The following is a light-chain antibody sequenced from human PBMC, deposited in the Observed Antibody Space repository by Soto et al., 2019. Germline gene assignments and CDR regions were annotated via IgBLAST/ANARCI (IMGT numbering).Light chain of an antibody. J-gene: IGLJ1*01. CDR3: SSYEGNSKYV. CDR2: DVT. CDR1: SSDVGAYKF. V-gene: IGLV2-8*01. Sequence: QSALTQPPSASGSPGQSVTISCTGTSSDVGAYKFVSWYQQNPGKAPKLIIYDVTKRPTGVPDRFSGSKSGNTASLTVSGLQAEDEADYYCSSYEGNSKYVCGSGTKV.